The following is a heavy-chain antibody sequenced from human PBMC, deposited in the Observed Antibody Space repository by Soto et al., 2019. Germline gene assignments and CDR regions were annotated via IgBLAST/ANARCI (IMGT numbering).Heavy chain of an antibody. D-gene: IGHD2-21*02. J-gene: IGHJ4*02. CDR3: ARGGHVVVVTAALDY. CDR1: GDTFTDYY. Sequence: QVQLMQSGAEVKKPGASVKVSCKASGDTFTDYYIHWVRQAPGQGLEWMGTVNPSGGHTTYAQHFLGRVTMTRDTSTSTLYMELTSLTSDDTAIYYWARGGHVVVVTAALDYCGQGTLVTVSS. CDR2: VNPSGGHT. V-gene: IGHV1-46*01.